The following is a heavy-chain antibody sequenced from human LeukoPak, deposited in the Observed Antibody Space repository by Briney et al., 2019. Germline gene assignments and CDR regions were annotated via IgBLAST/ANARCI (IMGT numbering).Heavy chain of an antibody. CDR3: ARVGVSRYNWLDP. D-gene: IGHD2-21*01. J-gene: IGHJ5*02. CDR2: INHSGST. Sequence: KASETLSLTCAVYGGSFSGYYWSWIRQPPGKGLEWIGEINHSGSTNYNPSLKSRVTISVDTSKNQFSLKLSSVTAADTAVYYCARVGVSRYNWLDPWGQGTLVTVSS. V-gene: IGHV4-34*01. CDR1: GGSFSGYY.